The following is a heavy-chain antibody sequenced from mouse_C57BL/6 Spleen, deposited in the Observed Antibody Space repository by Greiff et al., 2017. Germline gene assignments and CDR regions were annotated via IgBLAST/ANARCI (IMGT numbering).Heavy chain of an antibody. CDR3: ARENGSSYRGYFDY. CDR1: GFTFSDYY. J-gene: IGHJ2*01. V-gene: IGHV5-16*01. CDR2: INYDGSST. D-gene: IGHD1-1*01. Sequence: EVKVVESEGGLVQPGSSMKLSCTASGFTFSDYYMAWVRQVPEKGLEWVANINYDGSSTYYLDSLKSRFIISRDNAKNILYLQMSSLKSEDTATYYCARENGSSYRGYFDYWGQGTTRTVSS.